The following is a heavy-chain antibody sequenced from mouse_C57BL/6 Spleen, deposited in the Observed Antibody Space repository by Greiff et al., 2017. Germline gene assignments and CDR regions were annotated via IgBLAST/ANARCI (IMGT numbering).Heavy chain of an antibody. J-gene: IGHJ2*01. CDR3: TRVGYGSSLFFDY. CDR2: ISSGGDYI. CDR1: GFTFSSYA. V-gene: IGHV5-9-1*02. Sequence: EVHLVESGEGLVKPGGSLKLSCAASGFTFSSYAMSWVRQTPEKRLEWVAYISSGGDYIYYADTVKGRFTISRDNARNTLYLQMSSLKSEDTAMYYCTRVGYGSSLFFDYWGQGTTLTVSS. D-gene: IGHD1-1*01.